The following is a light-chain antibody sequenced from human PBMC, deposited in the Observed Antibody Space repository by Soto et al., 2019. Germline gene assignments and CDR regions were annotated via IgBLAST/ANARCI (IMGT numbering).Light chain of an antibody. Sequence: QSALTQPPSVSGSPGQSVTISCTGTSSDVGRYNRVSWYQQPPGTAPKLMIYEVSNRPSGVPDRFSGSKSGNTASLTISGLQAEDEADYYCSLYTGFYSYVFGTGTKVTVL. CDR3: SLYTGFYSYV. CDR1: SSDVGRYNR. CDR2: EVS. V-gene: IGLV2-18*01. J-gene: IGLJ1*01.